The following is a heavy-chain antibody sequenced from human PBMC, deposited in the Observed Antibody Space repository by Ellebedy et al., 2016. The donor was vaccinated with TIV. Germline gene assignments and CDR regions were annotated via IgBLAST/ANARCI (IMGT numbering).Heavy chain of an antibody. Sequence: SGPTLVXPTQTLTLTCTLSGFSLSTSGVGVGWIRQPPGKAPEWLALIYWDDDKRYSPSLKSRLTITKDTSKNQVVLTMTNMDPVDTATYYCAHTITMVRGVITYHYYGMDVWGQGTTVTVSS. J-gene: IGHJ6*02. V-gene: IGHV2-5*02. CDR3: AHTITMVRGVITYHYYGMDV. CDR1: GFSLSTSGVG. D-gene: IGHD3-10*01. CDR2: IYWDDDK.